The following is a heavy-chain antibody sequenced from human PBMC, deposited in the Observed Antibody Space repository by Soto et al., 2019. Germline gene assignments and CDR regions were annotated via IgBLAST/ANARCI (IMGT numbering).Heavy chain of an antibody. CDR1: GFTFSSYS. V-gene: IGHV3-21*01. J-gene: IGHJ3*02. Sequence: PXGSLRLSCAASGFTFSSYSMNWVRQAPGKGLEWVSSISSSSSYIYYADSVKGRFTISRDNAKNSLYLQMNSLRAEDTAVYYCARVGGGYQLLHAFDIWGQGTMVTVSS. CDR3: ARVGGGYQLLHAFDI. CDR2: ISSSSSYI. D-gene: IGHD2-2*01.